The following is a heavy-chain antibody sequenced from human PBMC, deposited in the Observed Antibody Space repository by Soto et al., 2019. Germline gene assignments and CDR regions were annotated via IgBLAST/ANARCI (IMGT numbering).Heavy chain of an antibody. CDR2: ISGSGGST. Sequence: EVQLLESGGGLVQPGGSLRLSCAASGFTFSSYAMSWVRQAPGKGLEWVSAISGSGGSTYYADSVKGRFTISRDNSKNTLYLQMNSLRAEDTAVHYCTCTNCGGRNFDYWGQGTLVTVSS. CDR1: GFTFSSYA. CDR3: TCTNCGGRNFDY. D-gene: IGHD2-8*01. J-gene: IGHJ4*02. V-gene: IGHV3-23*01.